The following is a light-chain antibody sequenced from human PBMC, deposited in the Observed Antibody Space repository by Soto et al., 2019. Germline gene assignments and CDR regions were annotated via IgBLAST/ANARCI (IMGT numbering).Light chain of an antibody. CDR3: LQDYHYPWT. CDR2: SSS. J-gene: IGKJ1*01. V-gene: IGKV1-6*01. Sequence: AIQMTQSPSSLSASVGDRVTITCRASQGIGNDLGWYQHKPGRAPKLLIYSSSILFSGVPSRFSGSGSGTDFILTIVGLQPEDFATYYCLQDYHYPWTFGQGTKVEI. CDR1: QGIGND.